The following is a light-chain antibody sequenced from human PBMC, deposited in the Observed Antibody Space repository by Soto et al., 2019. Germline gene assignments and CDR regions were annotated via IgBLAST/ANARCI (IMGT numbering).Light chain of an antibody. Sequence: QSALTQPASVSGSPGQSITISCTGTSSDVGGYNYVSWYQQHPGKAPKLMIYDVSNRPSGVSNRFSGYKSGNTASLTISGLQAEDEADYYCSSYTSSSTPYVVGTGTKVTVL. CDR2: DVS. CDR3: SSYTSSSTPYV. J-gene: IGLJ1*01. V-gene: IGLV2-14*01. CDR1: SSDVGGYNY.